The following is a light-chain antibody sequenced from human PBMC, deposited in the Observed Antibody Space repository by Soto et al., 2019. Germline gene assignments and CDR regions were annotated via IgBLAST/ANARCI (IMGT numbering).Light chain of an antibody. J-gene: IGKJ1*01. Sequence: DIQMTQSPSTLSASVGDRVTITCRASQSISSWLAWYQQKPGKAPKLLIYKASSLESGVPSRFSGSGSGTEFTITISRLQPDDFATYYCQQYNSWTFGQGTKVEIK. V-gene: IGKV1-5*03. CDR1: QSISSW. CDR2: KAS. CDR3: QQYNSWT.